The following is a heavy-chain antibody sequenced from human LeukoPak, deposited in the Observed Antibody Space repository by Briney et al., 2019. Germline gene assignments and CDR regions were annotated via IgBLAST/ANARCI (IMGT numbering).Heavy chain of an antibody. J-gene: IGHJ4*02. CDR2: ISSSSSTI. D-gene: IGHD2-2*01. Sequence: PGGSLRLSCAASGFTFSSYSMNWVRQAPGKGLEWVSYISSSSSTIYYADSVKGRFTISRDNAKNSLYLQMNSLRAEDTAVYYCARGPSNRYRSSTSCYPPFFYWGQGTLVTVSS. V-gene: IGHV3-48*01. CDR1: GFTFSSYS. CDR3: ARGPSNRYRSSTSCYPPFFY.